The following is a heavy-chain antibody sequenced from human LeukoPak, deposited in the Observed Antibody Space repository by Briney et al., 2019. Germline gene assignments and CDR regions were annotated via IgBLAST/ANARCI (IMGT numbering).Heavy chain of an antibody. CDR3: AKSFVVVVAATLDY. J-gene: IGHJ4*02. V-gene: IGHV3-53*01. CDR2: IYSGGST. CDR1: GFIVSSNY. D-gene: IGHD2-15*01. Sequence: GGSLRLSCAASGFIVSSNYMSWVRQAPGKGLEWVSVIYSGGSTYYADSVKGRFTISRDNSKDTLYLQMNSLRAEDTAVYYCAKSFVVVVAATLDYWGQGTLVTVSS.